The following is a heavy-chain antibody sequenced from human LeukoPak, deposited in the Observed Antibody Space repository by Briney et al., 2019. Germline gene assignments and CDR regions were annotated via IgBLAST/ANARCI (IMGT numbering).Heavy chain of an antibody. D-gene: IGHD1-26*01. CDR3: VRQGGSPDWFDP. Sequence: PSETLSLTCTVSGGSISSSSYYWGWIRQPPGKGLEWIGNMYYSGSTYYNPSLKSRVSISIDTSKNQFSLELTSVTAADTAVYYCVRQGGSPDWFDPWGQGTQVTVSS. CDR2: MYYSGST. V-gene: IGHV4-39*01. CDR1: GGSISSSSYY. J-gene: IGHJ5*02.